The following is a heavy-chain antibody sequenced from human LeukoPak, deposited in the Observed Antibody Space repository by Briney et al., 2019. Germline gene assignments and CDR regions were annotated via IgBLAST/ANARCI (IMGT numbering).Heavy chain of an antibody. CDR1: GYTFPNYG. CDR2: ISVYNGNT. V-gene: IGHV1-18*01. Sequence: ASVKVSYKTSGYTFPNYGLSWVRQAPGQGLEWIGWISVYNGNTNYAQKLQGRVTMTTDTSTSTAYMEQRSLRSDDTAVYYCARDCDRSGYFCYWGQGTLVTVSS. D-gene: IGHD3-22*01. J-gene: IGHJ4*02. CDR3: ARDCDRSGYFCY.